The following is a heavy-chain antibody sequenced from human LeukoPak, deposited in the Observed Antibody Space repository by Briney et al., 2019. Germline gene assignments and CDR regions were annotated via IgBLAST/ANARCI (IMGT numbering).Heavy chain of an antibody. CDR3: ARHRGLLVIVVVVAALDAFDI. V-gene: IGHV4-39*01. J-gene: IGHJ3*02. CDR1: GGSISSSSYY. CDR2: IYYSGST. D-gene: IGHD2-15*01. Sequence: SETLSLTCTVSGGSISSSSYYWGWIRQPPGKGLEWIGSIYYSGSTYYNPSLKSRVTISVDTSKNQFSLKLSSVTAADTAVYYCARHRGLLVIVVVVAALDAFDIWGQGTMVTVSS.